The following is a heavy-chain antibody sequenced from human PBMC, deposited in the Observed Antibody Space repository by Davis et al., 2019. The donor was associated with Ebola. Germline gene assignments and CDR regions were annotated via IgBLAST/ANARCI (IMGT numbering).Heavy chain of an antibody. Sequence: PSETLSLTCGVYGGSFSGYYWNWIRQSPGKGLEWIGEINHSGSTNYNPSLKSRVTISVDTSKNQFSLKLTSVTAADTAVYYCASRKGDYYFDYWGQGTQVTVSS. V-gene: IGHV4-34*01. CDR2: INHSGST. D-gene: IGHD1-14*01. CDR3: ASRKGDYYFDY. CDR1: GGSFSGYY. J-gene: IGHJ4*02.